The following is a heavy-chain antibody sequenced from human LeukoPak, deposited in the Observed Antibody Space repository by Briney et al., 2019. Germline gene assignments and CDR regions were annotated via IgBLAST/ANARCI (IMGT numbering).Heavy chain of an antibody. V-gene: IGHV1-2*02. CDR1: GYTFTGYY. D-gene: IGHD3/OR15-3a*01. CDR2: INPNTGGT. J-gene: IGHJ4*02. CDR3: ARGPGLGPFDY. Sequence: ASVKVSCTASGYTFTGYYIHWVRQAPGQGLEWMGWINPNTGGTNYAQKFQGRVTVTRDTSITTAYMELSRLTSDDTAVYYCARGPGLGPFDYWGQGTLVTVSS.